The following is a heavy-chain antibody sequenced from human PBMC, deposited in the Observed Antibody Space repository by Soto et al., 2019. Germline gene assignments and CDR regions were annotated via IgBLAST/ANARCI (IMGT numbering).Heavy chain of an antibody. J-gene: IGHJ4*02. V-gene: IGHV1-46*01. Sequence: GASVKVSCKASGYTFTSYYMHWVRQAPGQGLEWMGIINPSGGSTSYAQKFQGRVTMTRDTSTSTVYMELSSLRSDDTAVYYCARDVRYFDWATYYFDYWGQGTLVTVSS. CDR2: INPSGGST. CDR3: ARDVRYFDWATYYFDY. CDR1: GYTFTSYY. D-gene: IGHD3-9*01.